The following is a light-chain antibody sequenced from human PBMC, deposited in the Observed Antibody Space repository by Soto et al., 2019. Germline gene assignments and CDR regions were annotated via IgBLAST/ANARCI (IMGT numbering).Light chain of an antibody. CDR2: EDD. Sequence: NFMLTQPHSVSESPGKTVTISCTRSSGSIGSNSVQWYQQRPGSAPSIVIYEDDQRPSGVPNRFAGSIDRSSNSASLTISGLQTEDEADYYCQSYDTNTVVFGGGPKVTVL. J-gene: IGLJ2*01. CDR1: SGSIGSNS. CDR3: QSYDTNTVV. V-gene: IGLV6-57*04.